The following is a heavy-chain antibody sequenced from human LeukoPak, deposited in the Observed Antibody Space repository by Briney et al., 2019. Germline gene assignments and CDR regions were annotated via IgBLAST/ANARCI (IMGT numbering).Heavy chain of an antibody. CDR1: GGSISSYY. D-gene: IGHD6-6*01. CDR2: INHSGST. CDR3: ARGSSYYGMDV. V-gene: IGHV4-34*01. Sequence: SETLSLTCTVSGGSISSYYWSWIRQPPGKGLEWIGEINHSGSTNYNPSLKSRVTISVDTSKNQFSLKLSSVTAADTAVYYCARGSSYYGMDVWGQGTTVTVSS. J-gene: IGHJ6*02.